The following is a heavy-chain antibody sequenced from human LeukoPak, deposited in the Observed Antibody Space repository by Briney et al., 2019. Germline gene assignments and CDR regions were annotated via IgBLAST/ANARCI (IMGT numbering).Heavy chain of an antibody. J-gene: IGHJ4*02. D-gene: IGHD6-6*01. CDR2: IKKDGSEK. CDR3: ARDMAPSSSEALDY. CDR1: GFTFNKYW. V-gene: IGHV3-7*01. Sequence: GGSLRLSCAASGFTFNKYWMSWVRQAPGKGLEWVANIKKDGSEKYYVDSVKGRFTISRDNAKNSLYLQMNSLRAEDTAVYYCARDMAPSSSEALDYWGQGTLVTVSS.